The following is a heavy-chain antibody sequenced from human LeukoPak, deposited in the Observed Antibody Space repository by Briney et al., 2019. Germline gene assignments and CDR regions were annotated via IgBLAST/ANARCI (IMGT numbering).Heavy chain of an antibody. J-gene: IGHJ4*02. Sequence: GGSLRLSCVGSGFSLSTYDMGWVRQTPGKGVEWGSAISTTGGYTEDADSVKGRFTISRDNSQNTLFLQMHSLRAEDTAVYYCAKKPATIKFPFDIWGQGTLVTVSP. V-gene: IGHV3-23*01. CDR1: GFSLSTYD. CDR3: AKKPATIKFPFDI. CDR2: ISTTGGYT. D-gene: IGHD5-24*01.